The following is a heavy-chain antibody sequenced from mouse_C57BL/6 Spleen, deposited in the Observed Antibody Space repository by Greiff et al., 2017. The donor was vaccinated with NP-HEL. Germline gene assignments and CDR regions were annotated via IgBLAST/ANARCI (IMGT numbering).Heavy chain of an antibody. CDR1: GYSITSGYY. J-gene: IGHJ2*01. CDR2: ISDDGSN. V-gene: IGHV3-6*01. Sequence: EVQLQESGPGLVKPSQSLSLTCSVTGYSITSGYYWNWIRQFPGNKLEWMGYISDDGSNNYNPSLKNRISLTRDTSKNQFFLKLNSVTTEDTATYYCARESGTGYFDYWGQGTTLTVSS. CDR3: ARESGTGYFDY. D-gene: IGHD4-1*01.